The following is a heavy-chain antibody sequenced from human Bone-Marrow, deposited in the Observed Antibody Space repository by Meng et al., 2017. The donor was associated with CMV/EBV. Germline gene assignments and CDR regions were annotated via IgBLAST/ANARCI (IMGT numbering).Heavy chain of an antibody. V-gene: IGHV3-11*04. CDR2: ISSSGSTI. D-gene: IGHD3-3*01. CDR3: ARTYYDFWSGYLDV. Sequence: GESLKISCAASGFTFSDYYMSWIRQAPGKGLEWVSYISSSGSTIYYADSVKGRFTISRDNAKNSLYLQMNSLRAEDTAVYYCARTYYDFWSGYLDVWGQGTTVTVYS. CDR1: GFTFSDYY. J-gene: IGHJ6*02.